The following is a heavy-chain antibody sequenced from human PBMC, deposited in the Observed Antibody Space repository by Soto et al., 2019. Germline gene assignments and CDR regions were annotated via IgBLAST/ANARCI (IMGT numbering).Heavy chain of an antibody. D-gene: IGHD3-10*01. J-gene: IGHJ4*02. CDR1: GFTVTINY. CDR3: ASGVPLDY. Sequence: EVQLAESGGGLIQPGRSLRLSCVASGFTVTINYMSLVRQAPGKGLEWVLTLDGGGGTYYADSVKGRFTISRDNSKNTLYLQMISLRDEDTAVYYCASGVPLDYWGQGTLVTVSS. CDR2: LDGGGGT. V-gene: IGHV3-53*01.